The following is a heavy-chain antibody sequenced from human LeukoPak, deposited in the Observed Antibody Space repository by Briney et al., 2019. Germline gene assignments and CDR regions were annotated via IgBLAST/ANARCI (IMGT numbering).Heavy chain of an antibody. D-gene: IGHD5-24*01. J-gene: IGHJ3*02. Sequence: GGSLRLSCAASEFTVSSKYMSWVSQPPGKGLEWVSVFYSGSSTYYADSVRGLFTISRDIFKNTLYLQMNSLRAEDTAVYHCVKSAGKDGYRDVFDIWGQGTVVTVSS. CDR2: FYSGSST. CDR1: EFTVSSKY. CDR3: VKSAGKDGYRDVFDI. V-gene: IGHV3-53*01.